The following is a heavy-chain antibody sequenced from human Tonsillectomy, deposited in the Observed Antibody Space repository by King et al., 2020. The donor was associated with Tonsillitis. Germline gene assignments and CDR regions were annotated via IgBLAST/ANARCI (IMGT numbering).Heavy chain of an antibody. D-gene: IGHD6-6*01. Sequence: VQLVESGGGLVQPGGSLRLSCAASGFTFSSYWMYWVRQAPGKGLVWVSRINSDGSSPTYADSVKGRFTMSRDNAKNTLYLQMNSLRAEDPAMYYCARVVGAARLGSHYYYYGMDVWGQGTTVTVSS. CDR3: ARVVGAARLGSHYYYYGMDV. CDR1: GFTFSSYW. J-gene: IGHJ6*02. CDR2: INSDGSSP. V-gene: IGHV3-74*01.